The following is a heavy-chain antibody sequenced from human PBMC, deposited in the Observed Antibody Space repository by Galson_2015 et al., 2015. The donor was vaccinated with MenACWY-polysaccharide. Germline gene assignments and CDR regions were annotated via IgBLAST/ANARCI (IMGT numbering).Heavy chain of an antibody. Sequence: ETLSLTCAVSDYSIRSGYFWGWIRQPPGKGLEWVASIFHSGTTYYNPSLKSRVTISVDTSKNQFSLKLSSVTAAGTAVYYCARVEKYSGSFYILYWGQGTLVTVSS. V-gene: IGHV4-38-2*01. J-gene: IGHJ4*02. CDR1: DYSIRSGYF. CDR3: ARVEKYSGSFYILY. CDR2: IFHSGTT. D-gene: IGHD1-26*01.